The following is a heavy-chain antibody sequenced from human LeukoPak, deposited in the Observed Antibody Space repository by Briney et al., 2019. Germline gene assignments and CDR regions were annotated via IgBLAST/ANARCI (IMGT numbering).Heavy chain of an antibody. CDR3: ARVNIVVVPAANWFDP. D-gene: IGHD2-2*01. CDR2: ISYSGST. Sequence: SETLSLTCTVSGGSTSSFYWSWIRQPPGKGLEWIGYISYSGSTSYNPSLKSRVTISVDTSKNQFSLKLSSVTAADTAVYYCARVNIVVVPAANWFDPWGQGTLVTVSS. V-gene: IGHV4-59*08. CDR1: GGSTSSFY. J-gene: IGHJ5*02.